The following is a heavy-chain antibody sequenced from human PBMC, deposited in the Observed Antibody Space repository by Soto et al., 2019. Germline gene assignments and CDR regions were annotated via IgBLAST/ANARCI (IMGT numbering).Heavy chain of an antibody. Sequence: ASVKVSCKASGYTFTSYAMHWVRQAPGQRLEWMGWINAGNGNTKYSQEFQGRVTITRDTSASTAYMELSSLRSEDTAVYYCATDSSGYSYFDYWGQGTLVTVSS. CDR1: GYTFTSYA. CDR2: INAGNGNT. D-gene: IGHD3-22*01. CDR3: ATDSSGYSYFDY. V-gene: IGHV1-3*01. J-gene: IGHJ4*02.